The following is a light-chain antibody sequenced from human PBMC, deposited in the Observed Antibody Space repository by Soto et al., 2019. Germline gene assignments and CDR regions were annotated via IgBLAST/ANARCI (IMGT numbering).Light chain of an antibody. V-gene: IGKV1-6*01. Sequence: AIQMTQSPSSLSASVGDRVTITCRTSQGIRNELGWYQQRPGKAPKLLIYAASTLDSGVPSRFSASGSGTDFTLTISSLRPEDSATYYCLQDYNYPRTFGQGTKVEI. CDR3: LQDYNYPRT. J-gene: IGKJ1*01. CDR2: AAS. CDR1: QGIRNE.